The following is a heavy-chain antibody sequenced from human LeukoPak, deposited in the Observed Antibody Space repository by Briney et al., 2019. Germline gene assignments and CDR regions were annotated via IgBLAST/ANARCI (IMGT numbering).Heavy chain of an antibody. Sequence: PGGSLRLSCAASGFTLSSNCMTWVRQAPGMGLEWVSVLCSGGSTYYADSVKGRFTISTDNSKNTLYLQMNSLRAEDTAVYYCARKVGYGYALDYWGQGTLVTVSS. CDR3: ARKVGYGYALDY. V-gene: IGHV3-53*01. CDR2: LCSGGST. J-gene: IGHJ4*02. CDR1: GFTLSSNC. D-gene: IGHD5-18*01.